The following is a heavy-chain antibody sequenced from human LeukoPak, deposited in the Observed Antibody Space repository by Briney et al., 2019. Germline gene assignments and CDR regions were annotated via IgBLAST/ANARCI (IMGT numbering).Heavy chain of an antibody. D-gene: IGHD3-16*01. CDR1: GFTFSIHT. J-gene: IGHJ4*02. CDR3: ARGAVGQNYVQSDY. V-gene: IGHV3-30-3*01. CDR2: ISYDGSNR. Sequence: GGSLRLSCAASGFTFSIHTMHWVRQAPGKGLEWVALISYDGSNRYYADSVAGRFTLSRDNSKNTLYLQMNSLGPGDTALYFCARGAVGQNYVQSDYWGQGTLVTVSS.